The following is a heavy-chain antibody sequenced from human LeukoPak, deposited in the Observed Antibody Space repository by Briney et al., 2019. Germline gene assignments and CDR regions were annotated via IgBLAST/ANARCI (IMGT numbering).Heavy chain of an antibody. V-gene: IGHV4-61*02. CDR1: GGSISSGSYY. CDR3: ARDVTRFWSGYFES. Sequence: SETLSLTCTVSGGSISSGSYYWSWIRQPAGTGLEWIGRIYTSGSTNYNPSLKSRVTISVDTSKNQFSLKLSSVTAADTAVYYCARDVTRFWSGYFESWGQGTLVTVSS. CDR2: IYTSGST. J-gene: IGHJ4*02. D-gene: IGHD3-3*01.